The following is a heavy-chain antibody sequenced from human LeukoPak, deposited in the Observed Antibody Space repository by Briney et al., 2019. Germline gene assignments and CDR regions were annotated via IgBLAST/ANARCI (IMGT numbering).Heavy chain of an antibody. CDR1: GYSFTSYW. J-gene: IGHJ6*02. D-gene: IGHD6-13*01. CDR3: ARASSSWFPYYYGMDV. CDR2: IYPADSDT. V-gene: IGHV5-51*01. Sequence: GESLKISCKGSGYSFTSYWIGWVRQMPGKGLEWMGIIYPADSDTRYSPSFQGQVTISADKSISTAYLQWSSLKASDTAMYYCARASSSWFPYYYGMDVWGQGTTVTVSS.